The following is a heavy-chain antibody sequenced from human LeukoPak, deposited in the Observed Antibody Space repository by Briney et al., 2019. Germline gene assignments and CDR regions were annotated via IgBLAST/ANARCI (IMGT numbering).Heavy chain of an antibody. Sequence: GGSLRLSCAASGFTFSSYWMSWVRQAPGKGLEWVANIKQDGSEKYYVDSVKGRFTISRHNAKNSLYLQMNSLRAEDTAVYYCARLEGQWRVRPRPPFDYWGQGTLVTVSS. D-gene: IGHD6-19*01. CDR3: ARLEGQWRVRPRPPFDY. CDR1: GFTFSSYW. J-gene: IGHJ4*02. CDR2: IKQDGSEK. V-gene: IGHV3-7*01.